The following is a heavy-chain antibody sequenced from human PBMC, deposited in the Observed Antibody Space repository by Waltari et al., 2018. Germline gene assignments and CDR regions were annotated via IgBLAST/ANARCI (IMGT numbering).Heavy chain of an antibody. V-gene: IGHV4-34*01. CDR2: INHSGST. D-gene: IGHD3-9*01. Sequence: QVQLQQWGAGLLKPSETLSLTCAVYGGSFSGYYWSWIRQPPGKGLEWIGEINHSGSTNYNPSLKSRVTISVDTSKNQFSLKLSSVTAADTAVYYCARKVLRYFDWLLGSWNAFDIWGQGTMVTVSS. J-gene: IGHJ3*02. CDR1: GGSFSGYY. CDR3: ARKVLRYFDWLLGSWNAFDI.